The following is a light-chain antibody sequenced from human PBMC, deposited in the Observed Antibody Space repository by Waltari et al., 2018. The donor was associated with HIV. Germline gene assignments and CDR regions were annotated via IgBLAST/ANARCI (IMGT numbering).Light chain of an antibody. J-gene: IGLJ1*01. V-gene: IGLV2-8*01. CDR3: TSYAGSGEYV. CDR1: SSDVGGYAY. Sequence: QSALTQPPSASGSPGQSVTISCTGTSSDVGGYAYVSWYQHHPGKVPRLIMYEGSKRPSGVPDRFSGFKSGNTASLTVSGLQAEDEADYYCTSYAGSGEYVFGTGTKVTVL. CDR2: EGS.